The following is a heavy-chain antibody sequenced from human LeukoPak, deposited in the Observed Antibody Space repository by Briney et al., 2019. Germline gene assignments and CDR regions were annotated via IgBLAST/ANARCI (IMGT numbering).Heavy chain of an antibody. CDR1: GFTFSRYE. D-gene: IGHD3-3*01. Sequence: GGSLRLSCAASGFTFSRYEMNWVRQAPGKGLEWVSAISGSSGHTYYADSVKGRFTISRDNSKNTLYLQMNSLRAEDTAVYYCAKVGFSEMEWLLYSDHWGQGTLATVSS. J-gene: IGHJ4*02. V-gene: IGHV3-23*01. CDR3: AKVGFSEMEWLLYSDH. CDR2: ISGSSGHT.